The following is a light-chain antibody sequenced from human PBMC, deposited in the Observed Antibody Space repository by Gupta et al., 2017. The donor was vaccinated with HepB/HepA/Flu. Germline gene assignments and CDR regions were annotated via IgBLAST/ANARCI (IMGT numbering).Light chain of an antibody. CDR2: RDS. Sequence: SFELTQPPSVSVSPGPTAPITCSGDALSKQYASWYQQKPGQAPELVIYRDSERHSGSTERCSGSSSGTTATLTITGVQAEDEADFYCQAADTSATTDVVFGGGTKLTVL. J-gene: IGLJ2*01. CDR3: QAADTSATTDVV. CDR1: ALSKQY. V-gene: IGLV3-25*03.